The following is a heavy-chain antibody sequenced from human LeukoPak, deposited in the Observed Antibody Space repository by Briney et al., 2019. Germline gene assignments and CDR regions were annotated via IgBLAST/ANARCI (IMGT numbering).Heavy chain of an antibody. CDR2: IYSGGST. V-gene: IGHV3-53*01. J-gene: IGHJ4*02. Sequence: GGSLRLSCAASGFTVSSNYMSWVRQAPGKGLEWVSVIYSGGSTYYADSVKGRFTISSDNSKNTLYLQMNSLRAEDTAVYYCARGGTGTDFDYWGQGTLVTVSS. CDR1: GFTVSSNY. D-gene: IGHD1-1*01. CDR3: ARGGTGTDFDY.